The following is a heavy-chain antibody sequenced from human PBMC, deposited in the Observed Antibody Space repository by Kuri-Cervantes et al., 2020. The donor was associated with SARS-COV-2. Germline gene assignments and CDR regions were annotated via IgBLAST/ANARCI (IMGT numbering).Heavy chain of an antibody. CDR3: ARPIVAAGFDY. Sequence: SETLSLTCTVSGGSIRSDGYYWSWIRQRPGKGLEWIGYIYSGGTTYYSPSLKSRVTISVDTSKNQFSLNLSSVTAADTAVYYCARPIVAAGFDYWGQGTLVTVSS. CDR2: IYSGGTT. J-gene: IGHJ4*02. V-gene: IGHV4-39*01. D-gene: IGHD6-13*01. CDR1: GGSIRSDGYY.